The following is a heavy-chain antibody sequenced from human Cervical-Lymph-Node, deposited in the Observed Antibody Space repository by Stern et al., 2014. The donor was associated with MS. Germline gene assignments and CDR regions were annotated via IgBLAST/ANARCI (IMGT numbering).Heavy chain of an antibody. J-gene: IGHJ4*02. V-gene: IGHV1-69*01. CDR2: IIPIIGPA. D-gene: IGHD3-10*01. CDR1: GGTFSSSD. CDR3: ALGGFGHYFEY. Sequence: QVQLVHSGAEVQKPGSSVKVSCRASGGTFSSSDISWVRQAPGQGLEWMGGIIPIIGPANYAQKYQGRVTIPADESTSTAYMELSSLRSEDTAIYYCALGGFGHYFEYWGQGTLVTVSS.